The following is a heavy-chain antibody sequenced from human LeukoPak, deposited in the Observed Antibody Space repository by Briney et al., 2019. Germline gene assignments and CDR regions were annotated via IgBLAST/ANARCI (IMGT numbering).Heavy chain of an antibody. CDR2: ISWNSGSI. J-gene: IGHJ4*02. CDR1: GFTFDDYA. D-gene: IGHD6-13*01. Sequence: GGSLRLSCAASGFTFDDYAMHWVRQAPGKGLEWVSGISWNSGSIGYADSVKGRFTISRDNAKNSLYLQMNSLRAEDTALYYCAKDGTPEAAAGLDYWGQGTLVTVSS. CDR3: AKDGTPEAAAGLDY. V-gene: IGHV3-9*01.